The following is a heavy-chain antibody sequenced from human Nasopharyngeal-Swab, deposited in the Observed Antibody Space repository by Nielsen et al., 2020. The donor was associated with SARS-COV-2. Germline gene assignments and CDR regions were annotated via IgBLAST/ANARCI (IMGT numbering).Heavy chain of an antibody. CDR1: GFTFESHK. CDR3: ARAWRGFSI. J-gene: IGHJ3*02. Sequence: GGSLRLSCAATGFTFESHKMSWLRQAPGQGLEWVANIKADGSETSYVDSVKGRFTTSRDNPKNSLYLQMNSLRAEDTAVYFCARAWRGFSIWGQGTMVTVSS. V-gene: IGHV3-7*01. CDR2: IKADGSET. D-gene: IGHD3-3*01.